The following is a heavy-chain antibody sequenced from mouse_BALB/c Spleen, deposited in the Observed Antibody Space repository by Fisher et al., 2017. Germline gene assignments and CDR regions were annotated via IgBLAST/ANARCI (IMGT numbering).Heavy chain of an antibody. V-gene: IGHV1-26*01. J-gene: IGHJ1*01. D-gene: IGHD1-1*01. Sequence: KFKGKATLTVDKSSSTAYMELRSLTSEDSAVYYCARWSRVYFDVWGAGTTVTVSS. CDR3: ARWSRVYFDV.